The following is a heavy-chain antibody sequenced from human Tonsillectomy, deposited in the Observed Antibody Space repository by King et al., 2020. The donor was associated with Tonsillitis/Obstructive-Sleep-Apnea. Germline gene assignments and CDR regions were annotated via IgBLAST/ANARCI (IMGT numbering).Heavy chain of an antibody. Sequence: VQLQQWGAGLLKPSETLSLTCAVYGGSFSGYYWSWIRQPPGKGLEWIGEINHSGSTNHNPSLKSRVTISVDTSKNQFSLKMSSVTAADTAVYYCARVFELTGRYYYYYMDVWGKGTTVTVSS. D-gene: IGHD1-14*01. CDR1: GGSFSGYY. J-gene: IGHJ6*03. V-gene: IGHV4-34*01. CDR2: INHSGST. CDR3: ARVFELTGRYYYYYMDV.